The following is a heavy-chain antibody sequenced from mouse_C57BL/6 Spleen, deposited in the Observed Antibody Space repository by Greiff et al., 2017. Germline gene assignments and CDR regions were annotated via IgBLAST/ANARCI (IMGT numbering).Heavy chain of an antibody. Sequence: VQLQQSGPGLVQPSQSLSITCTVSGFSLTSYGVHWVRQSPGKGLEWLGVIWRGGSTDYNAAFLSRLSITKDNSKSQVFFKMNSLQADDTAIYYCAKGGSTMVTTHWYVDVWGTGTTVTVSS. D-gene: IGHD2-2*01. J-gene: IGHJ1*03. CDR2: IWRGGST. CDR3: AKGGSTMVTTHWYVDV. CDR1: GFSLTSYG. V-gene: IGHV2-5*01.